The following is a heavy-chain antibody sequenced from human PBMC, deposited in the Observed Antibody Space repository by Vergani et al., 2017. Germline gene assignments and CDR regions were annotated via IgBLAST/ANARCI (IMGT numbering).Heavy chain of an antibody. CDR2: IDHTGRP. J-gene: IGHJ6*03. V-gene: IGHV4-34*01. CDR1: GGSFTSYH. Sequence: QVQLQQWGGGLLKPSETLSLTCVVNGGSFTSYHWTWIRQSPGEGLEWVGDIDHTGRPDYNPSLKSRLTMSVDKSRNRFSLTLNSVTATDTAISFCARVNTETNGHLYYYYYMDVWGQGTAVTVS. CDR3: ARVNTETNGHLYYYYYMDV. D-gene: IGHD4-11*01.